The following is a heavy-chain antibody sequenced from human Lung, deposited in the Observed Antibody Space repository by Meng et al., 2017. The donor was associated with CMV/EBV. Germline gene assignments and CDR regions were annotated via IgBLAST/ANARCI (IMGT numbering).Heavy chain of an antibody. CDR2: IYPGDFDT. D-gene: IGHD6-13*01. J-gene: IGHJ4*02. CDR3: AILPGRRAAGAGTPRSYLDY. V-gene: IGHV5-51*01. Sequence: GGSXRLXCKGSGYXFSNFWIGWVRQMPGKSLEFMGIIYPGDFDTRYSPSFRGQVTISADKSINTAYLQWSALKASDTAVDYCAILPGRRAAGAGTPRSYLDYWXQGTXVTVSS. CDR1: GYXFSNFW.